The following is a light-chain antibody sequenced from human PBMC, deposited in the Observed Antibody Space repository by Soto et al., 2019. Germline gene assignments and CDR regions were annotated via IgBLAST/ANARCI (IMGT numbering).Light chain of an antibody. Sequence: VVLMRSQGTLYLYRWARATPCCRARQSVSSSYLAWYQQKPGQAPRLLIHDASNSATGIPARFSGSGSGTDFTLTISSLQSEDFAVYYCQQYGSSPQTFGQGTKV. V-gene: IGKV3-20*01. CDR2: DAS. CDR1: QSVSSSY. CDR3: QQYGSSPQT. J-gene: IGKJ1*01.